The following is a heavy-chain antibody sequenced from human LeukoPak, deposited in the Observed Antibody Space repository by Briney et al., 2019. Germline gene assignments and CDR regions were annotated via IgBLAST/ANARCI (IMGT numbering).Heavy chain of an antibody. J-gene: IGHJ4*02. CDR3: AREAITIFGVVIDY. V-gene: IGHV3-21*01. CDR2: ISSSSSYI. D-gene: IGHD3-3*01. CDR1: GFTFSSYS. Sequence: GGSLRLSCAASGFTFSSYSMNWVRQAPGKGLEWVSSISSSSSYIYYADSVKGRFTISGDNAKNSLYLQMNSLRAEDTAVYYCAREAITIFGVVIDYWGQGTLVTVSS.